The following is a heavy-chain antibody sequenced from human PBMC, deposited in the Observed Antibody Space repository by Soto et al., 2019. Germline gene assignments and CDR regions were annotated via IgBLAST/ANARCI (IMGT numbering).Heavy chain of an antibody. J-gene: IGHJ3*02. D-gene: IGHD3-22*01. CDR2: IIPILGIA. CDR3: ARHLTASRYYYDSSGYYTAFDI. CDR1: GGTFSSYT. Sequence: QVQLVQSGAEVKKPGSSVKVSCKASGGTFSSYTISWVRQAPGQGLEWMGRIIPILGIANYAQKFQGRVRITAEKSTSTAYMELSSLRSEDTAVYYCARHLTASRYYYDSSGYYTAFDIWGQGTMVTVSS. V-gene: IGHV1-69*02.